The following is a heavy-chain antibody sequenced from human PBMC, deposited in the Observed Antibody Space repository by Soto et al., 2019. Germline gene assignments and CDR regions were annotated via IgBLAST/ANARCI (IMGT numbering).Heavy chain of an antibody. V-gene: IGHV3-74*01. CDR1: GFIFSSYW. D-gene: IGHD6-13*01. J-gene: IGHJ3*02. Sequence: EVQLVESGGGLVQPVGALRLSCAASGFIFSSYWMYWVRRDPGKGLVWVSRIYYDGSSKFYADSVKGRFNISRDNAKNTLYLKMNILRAVDTAVYYCARAGTGAAALDIWGQGTMVTVSS. CDR3: ARAGTGAAALDI. CDR2: IYYDGSSK.